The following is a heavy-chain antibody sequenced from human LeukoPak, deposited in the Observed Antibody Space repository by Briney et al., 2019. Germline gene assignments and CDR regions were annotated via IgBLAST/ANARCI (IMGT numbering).Heavy chain of an antibody. D-gene: IGHD6-13*01. J-gene: IGHJ4*02. CDR3: ARGYSSSWYFY. Sequence: PSETLSLTCAVYGGSFSGYYWSWIRQPPGKGLEWIGEINHSGSTNYNPSLKSRVTISVDTSKNQFSLELSSVTAADTAVYYCARGYSSSWYFYWGQGTLVTVSS. CDR1: GGSFSGYY. CDR2: INHSGST. V-gene: IGHV4-34*01.